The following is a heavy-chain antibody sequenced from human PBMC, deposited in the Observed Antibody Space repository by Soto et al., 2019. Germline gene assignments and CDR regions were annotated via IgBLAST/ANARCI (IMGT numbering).Heavy chain of an antibody. CDR2: INSDGSST. V-gene: IGHV3-74*01. J-gene: IGHJ6*02. D-gene: IGHD4-17*01. CDR3: ARDQYGVYYYYGMDV. Sequence: EVQLVESGGGLVQPGGSLRISCAASGFTFSSYWMHWVRQAPGKGLVWVSRINSDGSSTSYADSVKGRFTISRDNAKNTLYLQMNSLRAEDTAVYYCARDQYGVYYYYGMDVWGQGTTVTVSS. CDR1: GFTFSSYW.